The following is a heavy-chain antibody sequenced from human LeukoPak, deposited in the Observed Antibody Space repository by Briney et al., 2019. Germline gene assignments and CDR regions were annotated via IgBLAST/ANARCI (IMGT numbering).Heavy chain of an antibody. Sequence: SVKVSCKASGGTFSSYAISWVRQAPGQGLEWMGRIIPIFGTANYAQKFQGRVMITTDESTSTAYMELSSLRSEDTAVYYCARGPRHPTYYYDSSGYLGFDYWGQGTLVTVSS. CDR3: ARGPRHPTYYYDSSGYLGFDY. J-gene: IGHJ4*02. CDR2: IIPIFGTA. V-gene: IGHV1-69*05. CDR1: GGTFSSYA. D-gene: IGHD3-22*01.